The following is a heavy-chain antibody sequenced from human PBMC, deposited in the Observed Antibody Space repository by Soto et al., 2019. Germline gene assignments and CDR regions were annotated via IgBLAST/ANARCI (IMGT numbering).Heavy chain of an antibody. CDR3: AKDEWNSSGWWASAADV. CDR1: GFTFSSYA. CDR2: ISGSGGST. Sequence: EVQLLESGGGLVQPGGSLRLSCAASGFTFSSYAMSWVRQAPGKGLEWVSAISGSGGSTYYADSVKGRFTISRDNSKNTLYLQMNSLRAEDTAVYYCAKDEWNSSGWWASAADVWCKGTTVTVSS. J-gene: IGHJ6*04. D-gene: IGHD6-19*01. V-gene: IGHV3-23*01.